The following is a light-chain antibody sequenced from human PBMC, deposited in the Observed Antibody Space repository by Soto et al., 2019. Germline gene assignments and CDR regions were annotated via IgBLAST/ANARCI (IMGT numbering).Light chain of an antibody. CDR2: GAS. J-gene: IGKJ1*01. Sequence: EIVLTQSPGTLSLSPGERATLSCRASQSVSSSYLAWHQQKPGQAPRLLIYGASSRATGIPDRFSGSGSGTDFTLTISSLEPEDFAVYCCQQYGSSPPWTFGQGTKVEIK. V-gene: IGKV3-20*01. CDR3: QQYGSSPPWT. CDR1: QSVSSSY.